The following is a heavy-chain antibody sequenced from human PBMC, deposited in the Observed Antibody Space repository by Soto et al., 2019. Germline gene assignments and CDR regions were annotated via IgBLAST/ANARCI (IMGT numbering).Heavy chain of an antibody. J-gene: IGHJ4*02. CDR3: ARYYSAYVCGCYHGFDY. CDR1: GYTFTSYG. CDR2: ISAYNGNT. D-gene: IGHD3-16*02. V-gene: IGHV1-18*04. Sequence: ASVKVSCKASGYTFTSYGISWQRQPPGQELERMGWISAYNGNTNYAQNLQGRVTMTTDTSTSTAYMELRSLRSDDTAVYYCARYYSAYVCGCYHGFDYCGQGTLVTVSS.